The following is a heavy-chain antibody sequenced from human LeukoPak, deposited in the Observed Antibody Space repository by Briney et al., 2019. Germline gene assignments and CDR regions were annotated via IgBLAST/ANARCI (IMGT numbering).Heavy chain of an antibody. CDR2: IKQDGREK. CDR1: VFTFSSYW. Sequence: GGSLRLSCAASVFTFSSYWMSWVRQAPGEGLEWVADIKQDGREKYYVDSVKGRFTISRDNAKNSLYLQMNSLRAEDTAVYYCAREGDILTGYTPPFDYWGQGTLVTVSS. D-gene: IGHD3-9*01. CDR3: AREGDILTGYTPPFDY. J-gene: IGHJ4*02. V-gene: IGHV3-7*01.